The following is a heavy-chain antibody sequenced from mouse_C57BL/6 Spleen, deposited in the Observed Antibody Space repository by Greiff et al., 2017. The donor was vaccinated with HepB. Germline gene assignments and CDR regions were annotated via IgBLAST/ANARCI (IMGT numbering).Heavy chain of an antibody. J-gene: IGHJ4*01. CDR2: IHPNSGST. CDR1: GYTFTSYW. D-gene: IGHD2-4*01. Sequence: VQLQQPGAELVKPGASVKLSCKASGYTFTSYWMHWVKQRPGQGLEWIGMIHPNSGSTNYNEKFKSKATLTVDKSSSTAYMQLSSLTSEDSAVYYCARRRIYYDYDDYAMDYWGQGTSVTVSS. V-gene: IGHV1-64*01. CDR3: ARRRIYYDYDDYAMDY.